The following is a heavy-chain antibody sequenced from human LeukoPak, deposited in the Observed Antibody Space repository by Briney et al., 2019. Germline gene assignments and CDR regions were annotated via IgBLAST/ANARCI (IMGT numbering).Heavy chain of an antibody. CDR3: ARRSGADLEWLRDAFDI. V-gene: IGHV4-59*12. Sequence: PSETLSLTCTVSGGSISSYYWSWIRQPPGKGLGWIAYIYYSGSIKYNPSLKSRVTMSVDTSKDQFSLKLSSVTAADTAVYYCARRSGADLEWLRDAFDIWGQGTMVTVSS. CDR1: GGSISSYY. CDR2: IYYSGSI. D-gene: IGHD3-3*01. J-gene: IGHJ3*02.